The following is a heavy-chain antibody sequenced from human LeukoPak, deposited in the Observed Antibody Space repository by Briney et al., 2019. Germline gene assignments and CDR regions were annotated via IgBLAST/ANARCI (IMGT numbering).Heavy chain of an antibody. D-gene: IGHD6-13*01. CDR2: IYYSGST. CDR1: GGSISSSRYY. J-gene: IGHJ5*02. Sequence: SETLSLTCAVSGGSISSSRYYWGWIRQPPVKGLEWIGSIYYSGSTYYNPSLKSRVTISVDTSKNQFSLKLSSVTAADTAVYYCASDSRSWYWFDPWGQGTLVTVSS. V-gene: IGHV4-39*01. CDR3: ASDSRSWYWFDP.